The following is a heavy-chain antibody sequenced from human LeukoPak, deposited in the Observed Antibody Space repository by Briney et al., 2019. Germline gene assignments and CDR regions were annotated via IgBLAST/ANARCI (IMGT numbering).Heavy chain of an antibody. J-gene: IGHJ4*02. CDR1: GGSVSGYY. D-gene: IGHD6-19*01. CDR2: INHSGST. V-gene: IGHV4-34*01. CDR3: ATSSVAGPTAAY. Sequence: SETLSLTCAVYGGSVSGYYWSWIRQPPGKGLEWIGEINHSGSTNYNPSLKSRVTISVDTSKNQFSLKLSSVTAADTAVYYCATSSVAGPTAAYWGQGTLVTVSS.